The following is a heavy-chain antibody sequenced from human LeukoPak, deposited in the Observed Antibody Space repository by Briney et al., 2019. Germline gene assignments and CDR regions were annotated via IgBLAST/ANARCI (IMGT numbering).Heavy chain of an antibody. D-gene: IGHD2-8*01. CDR3: AKDRSCTNDICHGDFDY. CDR2: ISGDSTYI. Sequence: GGSLRLSCAASGFTFASYSMNWVRQAPGKGLEWVSSISGDSTYIYNAGSVKGRFTISRDNAQASLYLQMISLRADDTAVYYCAKDRSCTNDICHGDFDYWGQGTLVTVSS. J-gene: IGHJ4*02. V-gene: IGHV3-21*01. CDR1: GFTFASYS.